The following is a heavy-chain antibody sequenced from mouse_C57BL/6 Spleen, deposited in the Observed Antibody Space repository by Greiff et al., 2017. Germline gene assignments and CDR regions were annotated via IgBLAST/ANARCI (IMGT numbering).Heavy chain of an antibody. CDR1: GFTFSSYA. J-gene: IGHJ2*01. CDR2: ISDGGSYT. V-gene: IGHV5-4*03. CDR3: ARALYYFDD. Sequence: EVKVVESGGGLVKPGGSLKLSCAASGFTFSSYAMSWVRQTPEKRLEWVATISDGGSYTYYPDNVKGRFTISRDNAKNNLYLQMSHLKSEDTAMYYCARALYYFDDWGQGTTLTVSS.